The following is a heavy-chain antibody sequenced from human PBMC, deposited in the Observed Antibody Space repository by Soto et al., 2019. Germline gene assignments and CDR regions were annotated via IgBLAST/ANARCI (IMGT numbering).Heavy chain of an antibody. V-gene: IGHV4-34*01. J-gene: IGHJ6*02. CDR3: ARNGSYYDFWSGYYFGGGMDV. Sequence: ETLSLTCAVYGGSFSGYYWSWIRQPPGKGLEWIGEINHSGSTNYNPSLKSRVTISVDTSKNQFSLKLSSVTAADTAVYYCARNGSYYDFWSGYYFGGGMDVWGQGTTVTVSS. CDR2: INHSGST. CDR1: GGSFSGYY. D-gene: IGHD3-3*01.